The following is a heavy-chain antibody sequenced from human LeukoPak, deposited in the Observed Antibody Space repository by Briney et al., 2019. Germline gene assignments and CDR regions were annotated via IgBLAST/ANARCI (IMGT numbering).Heavy chain of an antibody. CDR2: ISGSGDTT. J-gene: IGHJ4*02. CDR1: GFTFSNYG. CDR3: AKRGDDSSGPFDY. Sequence: GGSLRLSCAASGFTFSNYGMHWVRQAPGKGLEWVSIISGSGDTTYYADSVKGRFTISRDNSKNTLYLQMNSLRAEDTAVYSCAKRGDDSSGPFDYWGQGTLVTVSS. V-gene: IGHV3-NL1*01. D-gene: IGHD3-22*01.